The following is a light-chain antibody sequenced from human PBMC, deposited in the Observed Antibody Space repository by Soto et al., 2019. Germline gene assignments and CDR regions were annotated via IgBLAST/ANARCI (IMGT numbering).Light chain of an antibody. CDR1: DNDVGRYDY. Sequence: QSVLTQPPSASGSPGKSVTISCSGTDNDVGRYDYVSWYQQHPGKAPKLIIYEVTKRPSGVPDRFSASKSGNTASLTVSGLQSEDEADYYCSSYVGGNRVAFGGGTQLTVL. V-gene: IGLV2-8*01. J-gene: IGLJ2*01. CDR2: EVT. CDR3: SSYVGGNRVA.